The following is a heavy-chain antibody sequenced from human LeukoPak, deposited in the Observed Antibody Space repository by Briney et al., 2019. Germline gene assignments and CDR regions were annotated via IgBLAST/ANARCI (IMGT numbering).Heavy chain of an antibody. CDR1: GFTFSSYS. Sequence: GGSLRLSCAASGFTFSSYSMNWVRQAPGQGLEWVSSISSSSSYIYYADSVKGRFTISRDNAKNSLYLQMNSLRAEDTAVYYCARAPAWYSSSWYYFDYWGQGTLVTVSS. V-gene: IGHV3-21*01. CDR3: ARAPAWYSSSWYYFDY. D-gene: IGHD6-13*01. J-gene: IGHJ4*02. CDR2: ISSSSSYI.